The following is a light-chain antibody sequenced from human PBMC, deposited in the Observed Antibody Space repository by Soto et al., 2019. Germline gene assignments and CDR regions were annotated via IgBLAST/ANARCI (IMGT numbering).Light chain of an antibody. CDR1: SSDVGGYNY. V-gene: IGLV2-14*01. J-gene: IGLJ1*01. CDR3: SSYVSSSTLDV. CDR2: GAS. Sequence: QSALTQPASVSGSPGQSITISCTGTSSDVGGYNYVSWYQQHPGKAPKLMIYGASNRPSGVSNRFSGFKSDNTAYLTISGLQAEDEADYYCSSYVSSSTLDVFGTGTKLTVL.